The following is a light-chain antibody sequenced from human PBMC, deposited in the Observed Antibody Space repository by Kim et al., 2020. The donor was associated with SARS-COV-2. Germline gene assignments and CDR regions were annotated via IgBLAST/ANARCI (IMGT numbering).Light chain of an antibody. V-gene: IGKV1-9*01. J-gene: IGKJ4*01. CDR1: QGISSY. Sequence: ASVGDRVTITCRASQGISSYLAWYQQTPGQAPKLLIHAASTLQTGVTSRFSGSGSGTEFTLTISSLQPEDFATYYCQRLNSYPLTFGGGTKVEIK. CDR3: QRLNSYPLT. CDR2: AAS.